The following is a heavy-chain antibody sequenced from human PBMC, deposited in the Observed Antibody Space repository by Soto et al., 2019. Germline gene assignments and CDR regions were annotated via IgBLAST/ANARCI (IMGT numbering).Heavy chain of an antibody. J-gene: IGHJ6*02. CDR2: ISGSGGST. V-gene: IGHV3-23*01. D-gene: IGHD3-10*01. CDR1: GFTFSSYA. CDR3: AKPRYGSGSYYYYYGMDV. Sequence: GGSLRLSCAASGFTFSSYAMSWVRQAPGKGLEWVSAISGSGGSTYYADSVKGRFTISRDNSKNTLYLQMNSLRAEDTAVYYCAKPRYGSGSYYYYYGMDVWGQGTTVTVSS.